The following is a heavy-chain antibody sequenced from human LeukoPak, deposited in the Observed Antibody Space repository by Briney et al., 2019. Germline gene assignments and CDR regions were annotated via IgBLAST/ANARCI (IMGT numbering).Heavy chain of an antibody. CDR2: IRFDASNK. V-gene: IGHV3-30*02. CDR1: GFTFSSYG. CDR3: AKDLAPGFDY. Sequence: GSLRLSCATSGFTFSSYGMHWVRQAPGKGLEWVAFIRFDASNKYYADSVKGRFTISRDNSKNTLYLQMNSLRAEDTAVYYCAKDLAPGFDYWGQGTLVTVSS. D-gene: IGHD2-2*01. J-gene: IGHJ4*02.